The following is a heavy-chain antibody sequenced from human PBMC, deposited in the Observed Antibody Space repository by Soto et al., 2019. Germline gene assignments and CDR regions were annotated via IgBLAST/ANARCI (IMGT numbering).Heavy chain of an antibody. CDR1: GITLSNYA. V-gene: IGHV3-23*01. CDR2: ISGDGDGT. J-gene: IGHJ3*01. CDR3: ATLPCIVVNDLCYNVFDL. Sequence: EVQLLESGGGLTQPGGSLRLSCAASGITLSNYAMSWVRQAPGKGLEWVSAISGDGDGTYYADSVQGRFTISRDNSKNTLSLQMNSLRDEDTAVYFCATLPCIVVNDLCYNVFDLWGQGTMVTVSS. D-gene: IGHD2-8*01.